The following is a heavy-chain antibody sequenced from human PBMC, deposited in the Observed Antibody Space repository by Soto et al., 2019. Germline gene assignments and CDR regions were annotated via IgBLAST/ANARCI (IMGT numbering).Heavy chain of an antibody. J-gene: IGHJ6*02. CDR3: ARDQAIFGVIIRYYYYGMDV. D-gene: IGHD3-3*01. V-gene: IGHV3-7*01. CDR1: GFTFSSYW. Sequence: EVQLVESGGGLVQPGGSLRLSCAAFGFTFSSYWMSWVRQAPGKGLELVANIKQDGSEKYYVDSVKGRFTISRDNAKNSLYLQMNSLRAEDTAVYYCARDQAIFGVIIRYYYYGMDVWGQGTTVTVSS. CDR2: IKQDGSEK.